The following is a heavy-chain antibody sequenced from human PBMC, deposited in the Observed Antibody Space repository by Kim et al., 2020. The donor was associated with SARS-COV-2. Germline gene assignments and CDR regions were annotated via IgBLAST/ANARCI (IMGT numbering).Heavy chain of an antibody. J-gene: IGHJ4*02. CDR3: AKSIGYYDSSRIGGFLFDY. CDR1: GFTFSSYA. Sequence: GGSLRLSCAASGFTFSSYAMSWVRQAPGKGLEWVSAISGSGGSTYYADSVKGRFTISRDNSKNTLYLQMNSLRAEDTAVYYCAKSIGYYDSSRIGGFLFDYWGQGTLVTVSS. CDR2: ISGSGGST. V-gene: IGHV3-23*01. D-gene: IGHD3-22*01.